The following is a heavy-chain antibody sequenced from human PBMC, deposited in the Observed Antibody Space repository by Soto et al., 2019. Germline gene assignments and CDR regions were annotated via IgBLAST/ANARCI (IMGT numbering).Heavy chain of an antibody. CDR1: GYTFTYYG. CDR2: ISAYNGHT. V-gene: IGHV1-18*01. CDR3: ARTDYYDSGANFGTLYFFDY. Sequence: RASVKVSCKASGYTFTYYGISWVRQAPGQGLEWMGWISAYNGHTKYVQNLQGRVTMTTDTSTSTAYVELGSLRADDTAVYYCARTDYYDSGANFGTLYFFDYWGQGTLVTVSS. D-gene: IGHD3-10*01. J-gene: IGHJ4*01.